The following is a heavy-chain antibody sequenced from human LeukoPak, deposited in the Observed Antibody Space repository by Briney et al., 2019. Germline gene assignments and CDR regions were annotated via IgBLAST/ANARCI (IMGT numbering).Heavy chain of an antibody. CDR3: ARDAPPMGAVAGIYFQH. J-gene: IGHJ1*01. D-gene: IGHD6-19*01. Sequence: GASVKVSCKASGGTFSSYAISWVRQAPGQGLEWMGGIIPIFGTANYAQKFQGRVTITADESTSTAYMELSSLRSEDTAVYYCARDAPPMGAVAGIYFQHWGQGTLVTVSS. V-gene: IGHV1-69*13. CDR1: GGTFSSYA. CDR2: IIPIFGTA.